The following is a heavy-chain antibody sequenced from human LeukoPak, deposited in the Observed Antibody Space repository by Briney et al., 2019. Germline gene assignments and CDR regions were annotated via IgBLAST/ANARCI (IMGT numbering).Heavy chain of an antibody. Sequence: PSETLSLTCTVSGGSTSSYYWGWIRQPPGKGLEWIGSIYHSGSTYYNPSLKSRVTISVDTSKNQFSLKLSSVTAADTAVYYCARGFYDSSGYGKYYFDYWGQGTLDTVSS. CDR2: IYHSGST. V-gene: IGHV4-38-2*02. J-gene: IGHJ4*02. CDR1: GGSTSSYY. CDR3: ARGFYDSSGYGKYYFDY. D-gene: IGHD3-22*01.